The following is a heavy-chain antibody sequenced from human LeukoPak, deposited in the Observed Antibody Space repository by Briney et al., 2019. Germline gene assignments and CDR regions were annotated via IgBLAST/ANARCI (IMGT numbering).Heavy chain of an antibody. CDR1: GFTFSSYW. D-gene: IGHD3-22*01. CDR2: IKQDGSEK. J-gene: IGHJ4*02. CDR3: ARRLRDSSGYYFDY. Sequence: GGSLRLSCAASGFTFSSYWMSWVRQAPGKGLEWVANIKQDGSEKYYVDSVKGRFTISRDSAKNSLYLQMNSLRAEDTAVYYCARRLRDSSGYYFDYWGQGTLVTVSS. V-gene: IGHV3-7*03.